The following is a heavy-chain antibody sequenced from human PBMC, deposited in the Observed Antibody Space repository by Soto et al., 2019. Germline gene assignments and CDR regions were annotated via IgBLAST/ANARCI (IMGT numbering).Heavy chain of an antibody. V-gene: IGHV1-2*02. Sequence: QVQLVQSGADVKTPGASVRVSCKASGYTFTGYYVHWVREAPGQGLEGMGWINPETGGTSYAQKFQGRVILSRDTSINTAYLELSRLRFDYAAVYFCARERYQVISDGMDVWGQGTTVTVSS. J-gene: IGHJ6*02. CDR1: GYTFTGYY. D-gene: IGHD2-2*01. CDR3: ARERYQVISDGMDV. CDR2: INPETGGT.